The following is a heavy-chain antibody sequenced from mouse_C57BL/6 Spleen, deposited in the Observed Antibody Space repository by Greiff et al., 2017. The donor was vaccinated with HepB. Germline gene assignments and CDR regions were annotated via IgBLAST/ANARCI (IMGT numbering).Heavy chain of an antibody. CDR2: ISDGGSYT. Sequence: EVKLMESGGGLVKPGGSLKLSCAASGFTFSSYAMSWVRQTPEKRLEWVATISDGGSYTYYPDNVKGRFTISRDNAKNNLYLQMSHLKSEDTAMYYCAREDGYHFDYWGQGTTLTVSS. CDR1: GFTFSSYA. V-gene: IGHV5-4*01. CDR3: AREDGYHFDY. J-gene: IGHJ2*01. D-gene: IGHD2-3*01.